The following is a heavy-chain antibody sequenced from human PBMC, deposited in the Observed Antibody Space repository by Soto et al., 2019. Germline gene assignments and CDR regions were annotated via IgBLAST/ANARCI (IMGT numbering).Heavy chain of an antibody. CDR1: GVTFSSYA. J-gene: IGHJ4*02. CDR3: ARVARGSATRGYYFDY. CDR2: IIPIFGTA. D-gene: IGHD2-15*01. Sequence: SVKVSCKASGVTFSSYAISWVRQAPGQGLEWMGGIIPIFGTANYAQKFQGRVTITADESTSTAYMELSSLRSEDTAMYYCARVARGSATRGYYFDYWGQGTLVTVSS. V-gene: IGHV1-69*13.